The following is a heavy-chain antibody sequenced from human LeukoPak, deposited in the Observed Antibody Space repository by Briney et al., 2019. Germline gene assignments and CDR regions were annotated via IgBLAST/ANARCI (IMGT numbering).Heavy chain of an antibody. V-gene: IGHV4-39*07. J-gene: IGHJ4*02. CDR1: GGSISSSSYY. CDR2: IYYSGST. Sequence: PSETLSLTCTVSGGSISSSSYYWGWIRQPPGKGLEWIGSIYYSGSTYYNPSLKSRVTISVDTSKNQFSLKLSSVTAADTAVYYCARASTHNGYGDFNYWGQGTLVTVSS. D-gene: IGHD4-17*01. CDR3: ARASTHNGYGDFNY.